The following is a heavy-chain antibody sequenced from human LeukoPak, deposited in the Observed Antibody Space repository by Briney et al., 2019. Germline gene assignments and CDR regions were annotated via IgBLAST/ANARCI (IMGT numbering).Heavy chain of an antibody. CDR1: GFSFNSYT. D-gene: IGHD2/OR15-2a*01. CDR3: VRDASRRIGMDV. V-gene: IGHV3-21*01. Sequence: GGSLRLSCLASGFSFNSYTMNWVREAPGKGLEWVSTISPVSSYTWYAESVKGRFTISRDNPKNSLYLQMDSLRAEDTAVYYCVRDASRRIGMDVWGQGTTVTVSS. CDR2: ISPVSSYT. J-gene: IGHJ6*02.